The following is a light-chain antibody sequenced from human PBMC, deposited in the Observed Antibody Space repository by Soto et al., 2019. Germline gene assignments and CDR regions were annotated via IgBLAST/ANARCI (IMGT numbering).Light chain of an antibody. CDR2: KAS. Sequence: DIQMTQSPSTLSASVGDRVTITCRASQSISSWLAWYQQKPGKAPKLLIYKASTLKSGVPSRFSGSGSGTEFTLTISSLQPDDFATYYCQHYNSYSEAFGQGNKVDIK. CDR3: QHYNSYSEA. J-gene: IGKJ1*01. CDR1: QSISSW. V-gene: IGKV1-5*03.